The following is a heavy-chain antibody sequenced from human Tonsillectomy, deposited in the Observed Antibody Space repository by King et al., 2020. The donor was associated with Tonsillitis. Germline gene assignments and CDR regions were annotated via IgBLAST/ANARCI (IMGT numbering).Heavy chain of an antibody. CDR3: ARGDIDYCTSTSCYRDSYDF. Sequence: DVQLVESGAEVKKPGESLKISCQTSGYKFANHWIAWVRQMPGRGLEWMGIIFPADSETTYSPSFEGQVTISVDKSINTAYLQWSSLKALDTAIYYCARGDIDYCTSTSCYRDSYDFWGQGTMVTVSS. D-gene: IGHD2-2*01. CDR2: IFPADSET. CDR1: GYKFANHW. V-gene: IGHV5-51*01. J-gene: IGHJ3*01.